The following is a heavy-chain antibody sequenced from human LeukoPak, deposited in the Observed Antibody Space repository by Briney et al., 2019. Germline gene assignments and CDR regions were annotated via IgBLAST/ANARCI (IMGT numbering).Heavy chain of an antibody. V-gene: IGHV3-30*18. CDR2: ISYDGSNK. Sequence: PGGSLRLSCAASGFTFSTYSMHWVRQAPGKGLEWVAVISYDGSNKYYADSVKGRFTISRDNSKNTLYLQMNSLRAEDTAVYYCAKPDTAYCGGDCYHDAFDIWGQGTMVTVSS. CDR1: GFTFSTYS. D-gene: IGHD2-21*02. CDR3: AKPDTAYCGGDCYHDAFDI. J-gene: IGHJ3*02.